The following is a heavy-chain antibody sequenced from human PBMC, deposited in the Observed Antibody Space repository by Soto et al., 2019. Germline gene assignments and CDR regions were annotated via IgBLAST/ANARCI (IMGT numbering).Heavy chain of an antibody. CDR1: GFPFSNYE. CDR3: ARTASCITPFDS. Sequence: EVQLVESGGGLVQPGGSLRISCAASGFPFSNYEMNWVRQAPGKGLEWVSYISISVTTIYYADSVKGRFTISRDNAKNSLYLQMNSLRAEDKAVYYCARTASCITPFDSWGQGTLFTVSS. V-gene: IGHV3-48*03. D-gene: IGHD3-3*01. CDR2: ISISVTTI. J-gene: IGHJ4*02.